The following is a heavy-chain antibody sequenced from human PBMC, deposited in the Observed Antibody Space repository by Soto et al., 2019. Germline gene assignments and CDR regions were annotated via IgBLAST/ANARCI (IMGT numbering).Heavy chain of an antibody. D-gene: IGHD6-6*01. CDR3: ARVDVLSIEETATRDYYYGMDV. V-gene: IGHV4-39*02. Sequence: PSETLSLTCTVSSGFINSGNYYWAWIRQPPGEGLEWIGSIFYSGATYYNPSLESRVTMSVDTSRNHLSLRLNSVTAADTDVYFCARVDVLSIEETATRDYYYGMDVWGQGTTVTVSS. CDR1: SGFINSGNYY. J-gene: IGHJ6*02. CDR2: IFYSGAT.